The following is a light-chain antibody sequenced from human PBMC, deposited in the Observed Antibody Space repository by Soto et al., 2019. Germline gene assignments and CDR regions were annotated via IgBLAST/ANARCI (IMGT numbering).Light chain of an antibody. CDR3: SLYTSENTYV. Sequence: QSALTQPPSVSVSPGQSVTISCTGTSTDFVSYNRVSWYQQPPGTAPKLIIYEASNRPSGVPDRFSGSKSGNTASLTISGLQAADEADYYCSLYTSENTYVFGTGTKLTVL. V-gene: IGLV2-18*01. J-gene: IGLJ1*01. CDR2: EAS. CDR1: STDFVSYNR.